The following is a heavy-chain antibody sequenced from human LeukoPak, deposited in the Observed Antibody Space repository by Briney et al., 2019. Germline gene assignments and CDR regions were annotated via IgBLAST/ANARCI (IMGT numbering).Heavy chain of an antibody. D-gene: IGHD2-8*01. J-gene: IGHJ4*02. CDR3: ARGNGFIIDY. Sequence: SETLSLTCAVYGGSFSGYYWSWIRQPPGKGLEWIGEINHSGSTNYNPSLKSRVTISVDTSKNQFSLKLSSVTAADTAVYYCARGNGFIIDYWGQGTLVTVSS. CDR2: INHSGST. V-gene: IGHV4-34*01. CDR1: GGSFSGYY.